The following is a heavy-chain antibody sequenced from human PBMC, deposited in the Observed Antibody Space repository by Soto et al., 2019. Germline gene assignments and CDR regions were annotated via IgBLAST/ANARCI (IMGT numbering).Heavy chain of an antibody. CDR3: ASTSIFDNWFDP. Sequence: SETLSLTCTVSGGSISNYYWSWIRQPPGKGLERIGRIYPSGSPNYNPSLKSRVTMSVDTSNNQFSLKLKLTSVTAADAAVYYCASTSIFDNWFDPWGQGTRVTVSS. CDR2: IYPSGSP. D-gene: IGHD3-3*01. J-gene: IGHJ5*02. V-gene: IGHV4-4*07. CDR1: GGSISNYY.